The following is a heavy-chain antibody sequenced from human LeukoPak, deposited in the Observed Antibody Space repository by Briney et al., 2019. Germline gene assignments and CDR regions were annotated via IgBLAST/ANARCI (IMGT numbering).Heavy chain of an antibody. CDR3: AVAVVGGHDY. CDR1: GFTFSSCA. D-gene: IGHD6-19*01. CDR2: ISGSGGST. J-gene: IGHJ4*02. Sequence: GSLRLSCAASGFTFSSCAMSWVRQAPGKGLGWVSAISGSGGSTYYADSVKGRFTISRDNSKNTLYLQMNSLRAEDTAVYYCAVAVVGGHDYWGQGTLVTVSS. V-gene: IGHV3-23*01.